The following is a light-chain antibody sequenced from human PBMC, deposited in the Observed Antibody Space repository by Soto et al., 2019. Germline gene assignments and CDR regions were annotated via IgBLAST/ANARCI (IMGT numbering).Light chain of an antibody. V-gene: IGKV3-20*01. Sequence: EIVLTQSPGTLSLSPGERATLSCRASQSVSNTYLAWYQQKPGQAPRLLMYDISSRATGIPDRFSGSGSGTDFTLTISRLEPEDFAVYYCQQYGSSPGTFGQGTKVDIK. CDR2: DIS. CDR1: QSVSNTY. J-gene: IGKJ1*01. CDR3: QQYGSSPGT.